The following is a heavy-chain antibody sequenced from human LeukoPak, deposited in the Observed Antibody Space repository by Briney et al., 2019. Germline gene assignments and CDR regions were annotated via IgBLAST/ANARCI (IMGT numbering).Heavy chain of an antibody. CDR2: INHSGST. Sequence: SETLSLTCAVYGGSFSGYYWSWIRQPPGKGLEWIGEINHSGSTNYNPSLKSRVTISVDTSKNQFSLKLSSVTAADTAVYYCARTLSRDYDSRMYYFDYWGQGTLVTVSS. D-gene: IGHD3-22*01. CDR3: ARTLSRDYDSRMYYFDY. J-gene: IGHJ4*02. V-gene: IGHV4-34*01. CDR1: GGSFSGYY.